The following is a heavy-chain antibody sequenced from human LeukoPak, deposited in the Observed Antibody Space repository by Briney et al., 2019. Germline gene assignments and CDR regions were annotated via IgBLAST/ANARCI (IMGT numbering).Heavy chain of an antibody. Sequence: GGSLRLSCAASGFTFSDYYMSWIRQAPGKGLEWVSYISSSGSTIYYADSVKGRFTISRDNAKNSLYLQMNSLRAEDTAVYYCARSLTGSEDSSSFPDAFDIWGQGTMVTVSS. D-gene: IGHD6-13*01. CDR2: ISSSGSTI. V-gene: IGHV3-11*04. CDR1: GFTFSDYY. J-gene: IGHJ3*02. CDR3: ARSLTGSEDSSSFPDAFDI.